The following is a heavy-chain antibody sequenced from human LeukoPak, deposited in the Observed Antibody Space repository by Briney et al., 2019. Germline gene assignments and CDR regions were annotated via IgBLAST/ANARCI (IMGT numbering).Heavy chain of an antibody. CDR1: GFTFSSYE. V-gene: IGHV3-48*03. Sequence: GGSLRLSCAASGFTFSSYEMNWVRQAPGKGLEWVSYISSSGSTIYYADSVKGRFTISRDDAKNSLYLQMNSLRAEDTAVYYCAGASRGFGEPRPYYMDVWGKGTTVTVSS. CDR3: AGASRGFGEPRPYYMDV. D-gene: IGHD3-10*01. J-gene: IGHJ6*03. CDR2: ISSSGSTI.